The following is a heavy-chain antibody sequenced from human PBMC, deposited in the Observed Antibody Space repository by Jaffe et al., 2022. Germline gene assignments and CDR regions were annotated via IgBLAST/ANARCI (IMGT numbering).Heavy chain of an antibody. J-gene: IGHJ3*02. CDR3: ASPTWGSYGSGSYKGAFDI. D-gene: IGHD3-10*01. CDR2: IYHSGST. V-gene: IGHV4-38-2*01. CDR1: GYSISSGYY. Sequence: QVQLQESGPGLVKPSETLSLTCAVSGYSISSGYYWGWIRQPPGKGLEWIGSIYHSGSTYYNPSLKSRVTISVDTSKNQFSLKLSSVTAADTAVYYCASPTWGSYGSGSYKGAFDIWGQGTMVTVSS.